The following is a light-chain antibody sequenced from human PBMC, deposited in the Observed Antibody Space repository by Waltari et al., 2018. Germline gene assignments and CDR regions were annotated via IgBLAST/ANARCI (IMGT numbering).Light chain of an antibody. Sequence: DVQMTQSPSSVSASLGDRVTITCRASQTLGTWLAWYQQKAGKAPRLLIYGASVLHSGVPSRFSGSGSGTDFTLKINNLQPEDFAIYFCQQADSFPRTFGQGTKVEI. V-gene: IGKV1-12*01. J-gene: IGKJ1*01. CDR3: QQADSFPRT. CDR1: QTLGTW. CDR2: GAS.